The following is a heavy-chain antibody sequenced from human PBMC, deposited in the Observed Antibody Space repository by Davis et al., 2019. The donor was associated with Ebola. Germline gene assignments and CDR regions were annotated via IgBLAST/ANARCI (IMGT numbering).Heavy chain of an antibody. Sequence: GGSLRLSCTASGFTFGDYAMSWVRQAPGKGLEWVGFIRSKAYGETTEYAASVKGRFTISRDDSKSIAYLQMNSLKTEDTAVYYCTRAYSSGWYDYFDYWGQGTLVTVSS. CDR1: GFTFGDYA. CDR2: IRSKAYGETT. D-gene: IGHD6-19*01. CDR3: TRAYSSGWYDYFDY. V-gene: IGHV3-49*04. J-gene: IGHJ4*02.